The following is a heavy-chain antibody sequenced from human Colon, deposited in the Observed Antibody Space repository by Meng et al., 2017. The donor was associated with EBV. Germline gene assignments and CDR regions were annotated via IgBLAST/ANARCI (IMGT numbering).Heavy chain of an antibody. Sequence: QVPLQGSGPGLVEPSQTRSLTCTVSGGSMSSGNYYWSWIRQPPGKGLEWIGYIHHSGSAYYNPSLKSRVSISVDTSKNQFSLNLNSMTAADTAVYYCASFDHIPRRNYFDYWGQGTLVTVSS. J-gene: IGHJ4*02. CDR3: ASFDHIPRRNYFDY. CDR2: IHHSGSA. V-gene: IGHV4-30-4*01. CDR1: GGSMSSGNYY. D-gene: IGHD2-21*01.